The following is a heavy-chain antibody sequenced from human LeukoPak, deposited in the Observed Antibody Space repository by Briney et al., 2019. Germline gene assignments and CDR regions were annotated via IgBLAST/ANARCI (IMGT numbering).Heavy chain of an antibody. CDR3: ARCEITIFGVVISDYYYYYYMDV. CDR2: XTX. J-gene: IGHJ6*03. V-gene: IGHV1-69*05. Sequence: XTXNYAQKFQGRVTITTDESTSTAYMELSSLRSEDTAVYYCARCEITIFGVVISDYYYYYYMDVWGKGTTVTVSS. D-gene: IGHD3-3*01.